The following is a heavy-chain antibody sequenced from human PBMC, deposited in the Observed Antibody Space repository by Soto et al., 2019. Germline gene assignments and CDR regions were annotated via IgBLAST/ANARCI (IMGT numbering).Heavy chain of an antibody. CDR2: IYYSGST. J-gene: IGHJ5*02. D-gene: IGHD2-15*01. V-gene: IGHV4-59*01. Sequence: SETLSLTCTVSGGSIRTYYWSWIRQPPGKGLEWIGHIYYSGSTSYNSSLKSRVTISMDTSKSQLSLKLSSVTAADTAVYYCARVRDCSGGTCYSRWFPPWGQGTLVTVS. CDR1: GGSIRTYY. CDR3: ARVRDCSGGTCYSRWFPP.